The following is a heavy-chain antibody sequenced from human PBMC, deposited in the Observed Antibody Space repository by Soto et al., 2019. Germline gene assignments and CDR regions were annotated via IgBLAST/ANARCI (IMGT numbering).Heavy chain of an antibody. J-gene: IGHJ6*02. CDR1: GYSFTSYW. CDR2: IYPGDSDT. D-gene: IGHD3-10*01. V-gene: IGHV5-51*01. Sequence: GESLKISCKGSGYSFTSYWIGWVRQMPGEGLEWMGIIYPGDSDTRYSPSFQGQVTISADKSINTAYLQWSSLKASDTAMYYCAARVGSSPLYYYGVDVWGQGTTVTVS. CDR3: AARVGSSPLYYYGVDV.